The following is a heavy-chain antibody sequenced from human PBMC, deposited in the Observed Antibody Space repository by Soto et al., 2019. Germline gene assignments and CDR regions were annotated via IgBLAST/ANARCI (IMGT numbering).Heavy chain of an antibody. V-gene: IGHV1-69*13. CDR3: AILHPMTTVTTDRSDWFDP. J-gene: IGHJ5*02. Sequence: SVKVSCKASGGTFSSYAISWVRQAPGRGLEWMGGIIPIFGTANYAQRFQGRVTITADESTSTAYMELSSLRSEDTAVYYCAILHPMTTVTTDRSDWFDPWGQGTLVTVSS. D-gene: IGHD4-17*01. CDR2: IIPIFGTA. CDR1: GGTFSSYA.